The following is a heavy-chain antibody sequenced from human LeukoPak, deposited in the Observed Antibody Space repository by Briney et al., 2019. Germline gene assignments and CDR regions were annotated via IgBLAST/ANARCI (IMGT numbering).Heavy chain of an antibody. J-gene: IGHJ4*02. Sequence: GGSLRLSCAGSGFKFDGYSLNWVRQAPGKGLEWISSISTVSSYIEYADSVKGRFTISRDNGNNSMFLQMNRLRAEDSAVYYCVRDSAYYSDGSDSWFAHFDHWGQGIQVTVSS. CDR3: VRDSAYYSDGSDSWFAHFDH. V-gene: IGHV3-21*01. CDR2: ISTVSSYI. D-gene: IGHD3-22*01. CDR1: GFKFDGYS.